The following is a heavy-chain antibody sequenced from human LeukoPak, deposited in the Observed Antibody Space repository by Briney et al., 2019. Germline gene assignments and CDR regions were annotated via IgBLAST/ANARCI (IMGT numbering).Heavy chain of an antibody. J-gene: IGHJ5*02. D-gene: IGHD3-16*02. CDR2: INHSGST. V-gene: IGHV4-34*01. CDR1: GGSFSGYH. CDR3: AREYDDVWGSYRS. Sequence: PSETLSLTCAVYGGSFSGYHWSWLPHPPGKGLEWIGEINHSGSTNYNPSLKSRVTMSVDASKNQFSLNLSSVTAADTAVYYCAREYDDVWGSYRSWGQGTLVTVSS.